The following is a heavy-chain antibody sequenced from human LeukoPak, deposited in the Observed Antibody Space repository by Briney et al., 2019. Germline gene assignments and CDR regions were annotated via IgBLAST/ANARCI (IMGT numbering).Heavy chain of an antibody. CDR3: ARARRDYGRSFHY. J-gene: IGHJ4*02. V-gene: IGHV4-39*07. Sequence: YPSETLSLTCSVSGGSISSSSYYWGWIRQPPGKGLEWIGSIHDSGSTYYNQTLKSRLTISVDTSKNQFSLQLSSVTAADTAVYYCARARRDYGRSFHYWGQGTLVTVSS. CDR1: GGSISSSSYY. D-gene: IGHD4-17*01. CDR2: IHDSGST.